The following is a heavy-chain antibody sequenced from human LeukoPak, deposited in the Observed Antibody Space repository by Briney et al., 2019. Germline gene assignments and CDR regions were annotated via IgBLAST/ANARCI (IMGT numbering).Heavy chain of an antibody. CDR3: AKGSLIAVAGPTDY. D-gene: IGHD6-19*01. CDR2: ISWNSGSI. Sequence: GRSLRLSCAASGFTFDDYAMHWVRQAPGKGLEWVSGISWNSGSIGYADSVKGRFTISRDNAKNSLYLQMNSLRAEGTALYYCAKGSLIAVAGPTDYWGQGTLVTVSS. V-gene: IGHV3-9*01. J-gene: IGHJ4*02. CDR1: GFTFDDYA.